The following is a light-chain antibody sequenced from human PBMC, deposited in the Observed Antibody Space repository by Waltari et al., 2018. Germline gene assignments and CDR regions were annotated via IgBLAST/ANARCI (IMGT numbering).Light chain of an antibody. J-gene: IGKJ3*01. Sequence: DIVMTQSPDSLAVSLGARATITCKSSQSVLSSSNNKNYLAWYQQKPGQPPKLLIYWASTRESGVPDRFSGSGSGTDFTLTISSLQAEDVAVYYCQQYYSTPDTFGPGTKVDIK. CDR3: QQYYSTPDT. V-gene: IGKV4-1*01. CDR2: WAS. CDR1: QSVLSSSNNKNY.